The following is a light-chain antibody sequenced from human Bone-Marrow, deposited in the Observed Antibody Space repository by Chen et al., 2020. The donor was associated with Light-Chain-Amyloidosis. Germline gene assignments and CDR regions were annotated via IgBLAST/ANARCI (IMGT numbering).Light chain of an antibody. Sequence: QSALTQPGSVSGSPGHSITISCTGTRSDVGAYNYVSWYQQHPGKAPKLMIYGVSNRPLGVSNRFSGYKSGNTASLTISGRQAEDEAEYFCSSYTSSSTYVFGIGTKVTVL. V-gene: IGLV2-14*03. CDR1: RSDVGAYNY. CDR3: SSYTSSSTYV. CDR2: GVS. J-gene: IGLJ1*01.